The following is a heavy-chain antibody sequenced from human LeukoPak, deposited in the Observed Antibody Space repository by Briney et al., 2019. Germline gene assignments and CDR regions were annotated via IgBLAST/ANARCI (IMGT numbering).Heavy chain of an antibody. Sequence: SETLSLTCTVSDDSLSGYYCHWIRQSAGKGLEWVGRIYTSGTTNYSPSLNSRVNLSVDTSNRQFSLTLSSVTAADTAVYYCARSRPLYASGNFYNVDAFDIWDQGTMVTVSS. D-gene: IGHD3-10*01. J-gene: IGHJ3*02. CDR3: ARSRPLYASGNFYNVDAFDI. V-gene: IGHV4-4*07. CDR2: IYTSGTT. CDR1: DDSLSGYY.